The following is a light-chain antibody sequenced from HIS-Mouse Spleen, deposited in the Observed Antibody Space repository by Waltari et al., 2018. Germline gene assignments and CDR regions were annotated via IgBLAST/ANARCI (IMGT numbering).Light chain of an antibody. CDR2: EVS. J-gene: IGLJ2*01. CDR3: SSYTSSSTV. V-gene: IGLV2-14*01. Sequence: QSALTQPASVSGSPGQSITISCTGTSSDVGGYNYVSWYQQHPGKAPKLMVYEVSKRPAGVSTRFPGSNVGNPASLTISGLQAEDEADYYCSSYTSSSTVFGGGTKLTVL. CDR1: SSDVGGYNY.